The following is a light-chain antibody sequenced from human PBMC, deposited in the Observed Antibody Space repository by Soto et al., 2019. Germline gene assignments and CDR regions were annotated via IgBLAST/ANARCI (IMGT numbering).Light chain of an antibody. CDR2: DVS. CDR1: NSDVGGYNY. CDR3: NSYAGSSAPYV. Sequence: QSALTQPASVSGSPGQSITISCTGTNSDVGGYNYVSWYQQHPGKAPKLMIYDVSNRPSGVSDRFSGSKSGNTASLTISGLQAEDEADYYCNSYAGSSAPYVFGTGTKLTVL. V-gene: IGLV2-14*01. J-gene: IGLJ1*01.